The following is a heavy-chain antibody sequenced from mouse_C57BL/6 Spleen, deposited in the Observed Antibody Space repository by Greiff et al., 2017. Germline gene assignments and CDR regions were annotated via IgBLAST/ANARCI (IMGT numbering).Heavy chain of an antibody. V-gene: IGHV1-47*01. J-gene: IGHJ4*01. CDR3: ARQVITTRAMDY. CDR2: FHPYNDDT. CDR1: GYTFTTYP. Sequence: QVQLKQSGAELVKPGASVTMSCKASGYTFTTYPIEWMKQNHGKCLEWIGNFHPYNDDTKYNEKFKGKATLTVEKSSSTAYLELSRLTSDDSAVYYCARQVITTRAMDYWGQGTSVTVSS. D-gene: IGHD1-1*01.